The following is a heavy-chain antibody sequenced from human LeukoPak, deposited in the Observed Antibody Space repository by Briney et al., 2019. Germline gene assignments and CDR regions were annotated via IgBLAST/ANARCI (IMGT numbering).Heavy chain of an antibody. CDR1: GFTFSNSW. J-gene: IGHJ6*02. CDR3: AKILDV. V-gene: IGHV3-7*02. Sequence: GGSLRLSCAASGFTFSNSWMNWVRQAPGKGLEWVANINEDGSEKHHADSVKGRFTISRDNAKNSLYLQMNTLRVEDTAVYYCAKILDVWGQGTTVTVSS. CDR2: INEDGSEK.